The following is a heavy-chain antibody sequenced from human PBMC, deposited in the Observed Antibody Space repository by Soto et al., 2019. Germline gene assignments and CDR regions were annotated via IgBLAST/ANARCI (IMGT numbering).Heavy chain of an antibody. D-gene: IGHD6-13*01. CDR1: GYTFTNYG. V-gene: IGHV1-18*01. Sequence: ASVKVSFKASGYTFTNYGISWVRQAPGQGLEWMGWINAYNGNTKSAQKLQGRVTLTTDTSTSTAYMELRSLRSDDTAVYYCARDAAAGLNDPWGQGTLVTVSS. CDR2: INAYNGNT. CDR3: ARDAAAGLNDP. J-gene: IGHJ5*02.